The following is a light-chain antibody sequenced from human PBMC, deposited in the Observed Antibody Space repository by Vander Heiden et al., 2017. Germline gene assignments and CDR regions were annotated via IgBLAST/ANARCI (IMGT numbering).Light chain of an antibody. V-gene: IGLV1-47*01. J-gene: IGLJ3*02. Sequence: QSVLTQPPSKFGTPGQRVTFPCSGSTTNIENNYVYWYQKFPGTAPKIVIYRDNQRPSGISDRFSGSKSGTSASLAISGLRSEDEADYYCATWDDSLSSWVFGGGTGLTVL. CDR3: ATWDDSLSSWV. CDR2: RDN. CDR1: TTNIENNY.